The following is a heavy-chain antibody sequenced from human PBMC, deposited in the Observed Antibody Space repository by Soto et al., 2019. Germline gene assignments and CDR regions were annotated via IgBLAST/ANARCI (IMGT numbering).Heavy chain of an antibody. CDR2: VSENGGVT. CDR1: GITLSNHA. CDR3: VPGSSGTRGEDS. D-gene: IGHD1-1*01. V-gene: IGHV3-23*01. J-gene: IGHJ4*02. Sequence: PGGSLRLSCAASGITLSNHAMTWVRQAPGKGLEWVSTVSENGGVTYYADSVKGRFTISRDNSRNTLYLQMNNLRAEDTAVYYCVPGSSGTRGEDSWGPGALVTVS.